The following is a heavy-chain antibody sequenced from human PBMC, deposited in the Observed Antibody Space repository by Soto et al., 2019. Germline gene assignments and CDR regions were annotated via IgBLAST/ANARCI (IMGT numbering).Heavy chain of an antibody. CDR3: ARGDYYDSSGYPVPVDY. D-gene: IGHD3-22*01. Sequence: ASVKVSCKTSGYTFTRYGISWVRQAPGQGLEWMGWISGYDGRTNFAQKVQDRVTMTTDTSTSTAYMELRSLRSDDTAVYYCARGDYYDSSGYPVPVDYWGQGTLVTVSS. V-gene: IGHV1-18*01. J-gene: IGHJ4*02. CDR2: ISGYDGRT. CDR1: GYTFTRYG.